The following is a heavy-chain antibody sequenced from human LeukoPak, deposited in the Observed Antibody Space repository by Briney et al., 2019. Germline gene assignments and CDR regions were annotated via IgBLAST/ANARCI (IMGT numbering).Heavy chain of an antibody. CDR1: GFSFSGHW. CDR3: ARRYCSGGSCYSFRGDWFDP. CDR2: ISPTGSTT. D-gene: IGHD2-15*01. V-gene: IGHV3-74*01. Sequence: GGSLRLSCTASGFSFSGHWMHWARQLPGKGLVWVSRISPTGSTTSYADSVKGRFTISRDNSKNTLYLQMNSLRAEDTAVYYCARRYCSGGSCYSFRGDWFDPWGQGTLVTVSS. J-gene: IGHJ5*02.